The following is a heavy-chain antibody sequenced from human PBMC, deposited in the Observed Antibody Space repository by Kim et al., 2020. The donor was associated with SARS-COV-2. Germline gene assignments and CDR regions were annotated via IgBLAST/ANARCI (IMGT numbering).Heavy chain of an antibody. CDR3: AREWSNGSYGF. Sequence: ASVKLSCKTSGYTFTSYYMNWVRQDPGQGLEWMGIINPSGGTTTYAQKFQGRVTMTRDTSTSTVYMELSSLRSEDTAVYYCAREWSNGSYGFWGQGTLVTVSS. CDR1: GYTFTSYY. V-gene: IGHV1-46*01. D-gene: IGHD1-26*01. CDR2: INPSGGTT. J-gene: IGHJ4*02.